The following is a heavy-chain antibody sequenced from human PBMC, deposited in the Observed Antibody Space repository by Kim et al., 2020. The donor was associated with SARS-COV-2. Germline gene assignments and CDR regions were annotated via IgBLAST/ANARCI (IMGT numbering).Heavy chain of an antibody. CDR3: ARQLRSPGLNWFDP. Sequence: SETLSLTCTVSGGSISSSSYYWGWIRQPPGKGLEWIGSIYYSGSTYYNPSLKSRVTISVDTSKNQFSLKLSSVTAADTAVYYCARQLRSPGLNWFDPWGQGTLVTVSS. CDR1: GGSISSSSYY. V-gene: IGHV4-39*01. CDR2: IYYSGST. J-gene: IGHJ5*02. D-gene: IGHD2-21*01.